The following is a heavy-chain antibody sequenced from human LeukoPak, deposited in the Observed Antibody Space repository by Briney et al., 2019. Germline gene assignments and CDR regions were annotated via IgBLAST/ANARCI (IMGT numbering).Heavy chain of an antibody. D-gene: IGHD6-19*01. CDR2: ISGSGGST. Sequence: GGSLRLSCAASGFTFSSYAMSWVRQAPGKGLEWVSSISGSGGSTNYADSVKGRFTISRDNSKNTLYLQMHSLRAEDTAVYYCFNLYGGWYPALAYWGQGTLVTVSS. V-gene: IGHV3-23*01. CDR3: FNLYGGWYPALAY. CDR1: GFTFSSYA. J-gene: IGHJ4*02.